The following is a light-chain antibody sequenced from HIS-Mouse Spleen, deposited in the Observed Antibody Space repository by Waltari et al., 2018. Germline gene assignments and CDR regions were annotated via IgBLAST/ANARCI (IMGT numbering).Light chain of an antibody. CDR3: CSYAGSSTWV. Sequence: QSALTQPASVSGSPGQSITISCTGTSSDVGSYNLVSWYQQHPGKAPKLMIYEGSKRPSGVSNRVLGSKSGNTASLTISGLQAEDEADYYCCSYAGSSTWVFGGGTKLTVL. CDR1: SSDVGSYNL. CDR2: EGS. J-gene: IGLJ3*02. V-gene: IGLV2-23*01.